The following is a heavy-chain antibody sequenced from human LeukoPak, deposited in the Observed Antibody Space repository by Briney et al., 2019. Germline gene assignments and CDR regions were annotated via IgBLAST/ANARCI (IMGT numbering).Heavy chain of an antibody. CDR1: GGSFSGYY. D-gene: IGHD2-21*01. CDR2: INHSGTT. V-gene: IGHV4-34*01. Sequence: SETLSLTCAVSGGSFSGYYWSWIRQPPGKGLEWIGEINHSGTTNYNPSLKSRVTISVDTSKNQFSLKVTSVTAADTAVYYCVRPYCGGECQSKNNWFDPWGQGTLVTVSS. J-gene: IGHJ5*02. CDR3: VRPYCGGECQSKNNWFDP.